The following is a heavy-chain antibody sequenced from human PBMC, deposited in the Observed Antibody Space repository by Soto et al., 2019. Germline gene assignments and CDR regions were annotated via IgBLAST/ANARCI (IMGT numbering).Heavy chain of an antibody. CDR3: ARDERSGYDPYYFDY. V-gene: IGHV3-48*01. D-gene: IGHD5-12*01. CDR1: GFTFSSYS. J-gene: IGHJ4*02. CDR2: ISSSSSTI. Sequence: GGSLRLSCAASGFTFSSYSMNWVRQAPGKGLEWVSYISSSSSTIYYADSVKGRFTISRDNAKNSLYLQMNSLRAEDTAVYYCARDERSGYDPYYFDYWGQGTLVTVSS.